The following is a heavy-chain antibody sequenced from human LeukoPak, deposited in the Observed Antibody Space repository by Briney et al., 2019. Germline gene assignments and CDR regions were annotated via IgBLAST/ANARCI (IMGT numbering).Heavy chain of an antibody. J-gene: IGHJ1*01. V-gene: IGHV3-30-3*01. Sequence: GGSLRLSCAGSGFTFSNSWMGWVRQAPGKGLEWVAVISYDGSNKYYADSVKGRFTISRDNSKNTLYLQMNSLRAEDTAVYYCARGSASAPTLFSFQ. CDR2: ISYDGSNK. CDR3: ARGSASAPTLFSFQ. CDR1: GFTFSNSW. D-gene: IGHD2/OR15-2a*01.